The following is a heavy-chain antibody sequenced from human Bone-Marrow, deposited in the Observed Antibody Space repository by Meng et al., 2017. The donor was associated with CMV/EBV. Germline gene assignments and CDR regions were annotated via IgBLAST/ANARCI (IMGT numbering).Heavy chain of an antibody. Sequence: GSLRLSCIVSGGSIFGYSWNWIRQPPGSGLEWIGYVSDSGTTNHNPALKSRVSLSVDTSKKQFSLKLNSVTAADTAVYYCARTHLTGYSLDKWGQGTLVTGSS. CDR1: GGSIFGYS. CDR3: ARTHLTGYSLDK. J-gene: IGHJ4*02. V-gene: IGHV4-59*01. CDR2: VSDSGTT. D-gene: IGHD3-9*01.